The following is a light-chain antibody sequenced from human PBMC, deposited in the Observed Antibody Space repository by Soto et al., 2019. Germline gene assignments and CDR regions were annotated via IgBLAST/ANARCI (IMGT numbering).Light chain of an antibody. V-gene: IGKV1-39*01. Sequence: DIQMTQSPSSLSASIGDRVTITCRASQSISSCLNWYQQKPGKAPKLLIYAASNLHSGVPARFSGSESGTDFILTISSLQPEDFAGYYCQQFYVAPVTLGQGTKVEIK. CDR2: AAS. CDR1: QSISSC. CDR3: QQFYVAPVT. J-gene: IGKJ1*01.